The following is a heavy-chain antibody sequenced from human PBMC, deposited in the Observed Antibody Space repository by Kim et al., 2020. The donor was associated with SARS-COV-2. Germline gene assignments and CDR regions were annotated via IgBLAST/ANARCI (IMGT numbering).Heavy chain of an antibody. CDR1: GFTFSSYG. D-gene: IGHD3-9*01. Sequence: GGSLRLSCAASGFTFSSYGMHWVRQAPGKGLEWVAVISYDGSNKYYADSVKGRFTISRDNSKNTLYLRMNSLRAEDTAVYYCAKGPDILTNLQHWGQGTLVTVSS. V-gene: IGHV3-30*18. CDR2: ISYDGSNK. CDR3: AKGPDILTNLQH. J-gene: IGHJ1*01.